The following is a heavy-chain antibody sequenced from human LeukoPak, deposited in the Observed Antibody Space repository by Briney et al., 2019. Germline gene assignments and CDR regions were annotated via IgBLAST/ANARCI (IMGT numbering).Heavy chain of an antibody. D-gene: IGHD2-21*01. CDR1: GFTFSSYW. CDR3: ARDRCGGDCHDAFDI. J-gene: IGHJ3*02. V-gene: IGHV3-7*01. Sequence: GGSLRLSCEGSGFTFSSYWMTWVRQAPGKGLEWVAHIKQDGSEKSYVDSVKGRFTISRDNAKSSLYLQMNSLRAEDTAVYYCARDRCGGDCHDAFDIWGQGTMVTVSS. CDR2: IKQDGSEK.